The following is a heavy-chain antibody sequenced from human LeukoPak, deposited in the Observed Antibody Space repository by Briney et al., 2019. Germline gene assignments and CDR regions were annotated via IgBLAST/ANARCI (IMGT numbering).Heavy chain of an antibody. CDR3: TRGVVGATAGGD. Sequence: SETLFLTCTVSGCSITSGTYRWSWVRQSAGKGLEWIGRILSSGTTDYNPSLKSRVTILRDTAKNQFSLLLSSVTAADTAVYYCTRGVVGATAGGDWGQGTLVTVSS. CDR1: GCSITSGTYR. J-gene: IGHJ4*02. D-gene: IGHD1-26*01. CDR2: ILSSGTT. V-gene: IGHV4-61*02.